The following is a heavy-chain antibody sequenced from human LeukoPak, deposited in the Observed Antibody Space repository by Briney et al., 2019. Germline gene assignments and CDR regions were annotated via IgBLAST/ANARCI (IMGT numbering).Heavy chain of an antibody. V-gene: IGHV5-51*01. D-gene: IGHD3-9*01. CDR2: IYAGDADP. CDR3: VRLAGYFDYLLSDCYFDY. J-gene: IGHJ4*02. CDR1: GYSFTSYW. Sequence: GESLKISCKGSGYSFTSYWIGWVRQVPGKGLEWMGNIYAGDADPRYSPSYSPSFRGQVTISVDKSFSATYLHLSSLKASDTAMYYCVRLAGYFDYLLSDCYFDYWGQGTLVTVSS.